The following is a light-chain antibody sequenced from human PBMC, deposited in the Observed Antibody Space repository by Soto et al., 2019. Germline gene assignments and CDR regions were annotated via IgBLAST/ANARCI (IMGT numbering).Light chain of an antibody. J-gene: IGKJ4*01. CDR2: DAS. Sequence: EIVMTQSPATLPVSPGERATLSCRASQSVSSYLAWYQQKRGQAPRLLIYDASNRATGIPARFSGSGSGTDFSLTISSLEPEDFAVYYCQQRSNWPLNFGGGTKVDIK. V-gene: IGKV3-11*01. CDR3: QQRSNWPLN. CDR1: QSVSSY.